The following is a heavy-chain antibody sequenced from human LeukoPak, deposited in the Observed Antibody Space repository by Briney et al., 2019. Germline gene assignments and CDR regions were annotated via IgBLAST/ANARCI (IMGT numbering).Heavy chain of an antibody. J-gene: IGHJ4*02. Sequence: PGGSLRLSCAASGFTVSSNYMTWVRQAPGKGLEWVSVIYIGGSTYYADSVKGRFTISRDNSKNTLYLQMNSLRAEDTAVYYCAKLAPNYYGSGSSYRYFDYWGQGTLSPSPQ. D-gene: IGHD3-10*01. CDR3: AKLAPNYYGSGSSYRYFDY. V-gene: IGHV3-53*01. CDR2: IYIGGST. CDR1: GFTVSSNY.